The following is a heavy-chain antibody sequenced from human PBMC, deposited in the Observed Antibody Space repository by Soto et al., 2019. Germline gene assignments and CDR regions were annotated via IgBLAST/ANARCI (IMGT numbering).Heavy chain of an antibody. J-gene: IGHJ5*02. Sequence: GGSLRLSCAASGFTFSSYSMNWVRQAPGKGLEWVSSISSSSSYIYYADSVKGRFTISRDNAKNSLYLQMNSLRAEDTAVYYWERDLHYGVPHSPPWGEGTLVTASS. CDR2: ISSSSSYI. D-gene: IGHD4-17*01. CDR3: ERDLHYGVPHSPP. CDR1: GFTFSSYS. V-gene: IGHV3-21*01.